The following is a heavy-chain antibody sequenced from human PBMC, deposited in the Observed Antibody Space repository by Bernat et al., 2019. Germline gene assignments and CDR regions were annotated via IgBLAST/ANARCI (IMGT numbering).Heavy chain of an antibody. J-gene: IGHJ4*02. Sequence: VQLVESGGGLIQPGGSLRLSCAASGFTFSSYAMHWVRQAPGKGLEWVAVISYDGSNKYYADSVKGRFTISRDNSKNTLYLQMNSLRAEDTAVYYCARMDGAFDYWGQGTLVTVSS. CDR1: GFTFSSYA. D-gene: IGHD1-26*01. V-gene: IGHV3-30-3*01. CDR2: ISYDGSNK. CDR3: ARMDGAFDY.